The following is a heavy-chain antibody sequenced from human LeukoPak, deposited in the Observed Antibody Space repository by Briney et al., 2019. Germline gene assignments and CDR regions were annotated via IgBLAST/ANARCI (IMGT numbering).Heavy chain of an antibody. V-gene: IGHV1-3*01. CDR2: INAGTGNT. J-gene: IGHJ6*02. Sequence: GASVKVSCKASGYTFTNYAIHWVRQAPGQRLEWMGWINAGTGNTKYSQRFQGRVTITRDTSASTAYMELSSLRSEDTAVYYCARGDTAKVNYGMDVWGQGTTVTVSS. CDR3: ARGDTAKVNYGMDV. D-gene: IGHD5-18*01. CDR1: GYTFTNYA.